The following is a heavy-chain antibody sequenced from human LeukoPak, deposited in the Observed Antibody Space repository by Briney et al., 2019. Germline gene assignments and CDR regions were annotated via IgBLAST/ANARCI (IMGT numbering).Heavy chain of an antibody. CDR2: ISSGGNNT. CDR1: GFTFSSYG. J-gene: IGHJ3*02. CDR3: AKGGAVAWSTFDI. V-gene: IGHV3-23*01. D-gene: IGHD3-3*01. Sequence: PGGSLRLSCAASGFTFSSYGMSWVRQAPGKGLEWVSGISSGGNNTNYADSVKGRFTISRDNSKNTLYLQMNSLRAEDTAVYYCAKGGAVAWSTFDIWGQGTMVTVSS.